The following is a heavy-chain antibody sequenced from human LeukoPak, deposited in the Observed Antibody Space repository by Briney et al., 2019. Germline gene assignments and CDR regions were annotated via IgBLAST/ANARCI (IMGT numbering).Heavy chain of an antibody. Sequence: SETLSLTCAAYGGSFSGYYWSWIRQPPGKGLEWIGEINHSGSTNYNPSLKSRVTISVDTSKNQFSPKLSSVTAADTAVYYCAGEPYGSGSPTWFDPWGQGTLVTVSS. CDR2: INHSGST. CDR1: GGSFSGYY. V-gene: IGHV4-34*01. D-gene: IGHD3-10*01. CDR3: AGEPYGSGSPTWFDP. J-gene: IGHJ5*02.